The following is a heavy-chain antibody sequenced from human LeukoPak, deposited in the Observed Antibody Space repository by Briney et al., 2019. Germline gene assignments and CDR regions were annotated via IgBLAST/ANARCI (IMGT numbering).Heavy chain of an antibody. Sequence: GGSLRLSCAASGFTFSSHNMNWVRHPPGKRLEWVSIIGSSGGGIHYADSVKGRFTISRDNSKNALYLQMNSLRVEDTAVYYCAIDPNWGTHSWGQGVLVTVSS. CDR2: IGSSGGGI. V-gene: IGHV3-23*01. D-gene: IGHD7-27*01. CDR3: AIDPNWGTHS. J-gene: IGHJ4*02. CDR1: GFTFSSHN.